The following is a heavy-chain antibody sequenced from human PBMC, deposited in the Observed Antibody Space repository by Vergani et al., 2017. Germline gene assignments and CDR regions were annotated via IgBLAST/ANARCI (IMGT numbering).Heavy chain of an antibody. J-gene: IGHJ4*02. CDR2: IYHSGGA. D-gene: IGHD3-9*01. CDR1: GGSITSSSYY. CDR3: ARTESCKLRYVDWAL. Sequence: QLHLQESGPGLVKPSKTLSLTCTVSGGSITSSSYYWGWLRQPPGKGLEWIGNIYHSGGAYYNPSLKGRGTISVDTSKNQFSLEVTSVTAADAAIYFCARTESCKLRYVDWALWGQGTLVTVSS. V-gene: IGHV4-39*01.